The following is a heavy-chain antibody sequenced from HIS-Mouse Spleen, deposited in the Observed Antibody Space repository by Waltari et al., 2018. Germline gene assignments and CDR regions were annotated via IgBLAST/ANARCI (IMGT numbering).Heavy chain of an antibody. CDR2: IYYSGST. CDR3: AREIPYSSSWYDWYFDL. V-gene: IGHV4-39*07. D-gene: IGHD6-13*01. J-gene: IGHJ2*01. CDR1: GGSISSSSYY. Sequence: QLQLQESGPGLVKPSETLSLTCTVSGGSISSSSYYWGSIRPPPGKGLEWIGCIYYSGSTYYNPSLKSRVTISVDTSKNQFSLKLSSVTAADTAVYYCAREIPYSSSWYDWYFDLWGRGTLVTVSS.